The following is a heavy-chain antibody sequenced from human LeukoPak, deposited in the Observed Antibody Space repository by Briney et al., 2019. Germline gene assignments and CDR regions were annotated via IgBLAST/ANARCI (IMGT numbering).Heavy chain of an antibody. CDR2: INPSGGST. CDR3: ARSTSPHENEYFEH. V-gene: IGHV1-46*01. J-gene: IGHJ1*01. CDR1: GFTFTNYN. Sequence: ASVKVSCKASGFTFTNYNLHWVRQAPGQRLEWMGIINPSGGSTNYAQNFQGRVTMTRDTSTSTVYMELSSLRSDDTAVYYCARSTSPHENEYFEHWGQGTLVTVSS. D-gene: IGHD2/OR15-2a*01.